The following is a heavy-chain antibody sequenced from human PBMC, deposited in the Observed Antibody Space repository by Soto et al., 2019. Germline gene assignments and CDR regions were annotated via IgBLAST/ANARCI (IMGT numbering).Heavy chain of an antibody. Sequence: QVQLVESGGALVKPGGSLRLSCAASGFTFSDYYMSWIRQAPGKGLEWVSHISSSTGYTNYADSVKGPFTISRDNTKKSLYLQMNSLRGEDTAVYYCARGDSTWSYWGQGTLVTVSS. CDR2: ISSSTGYT. CDR1: GFTFSDYY. D-gene: IGHD2-2*01. V-gene: IGHV3-11*05. CDR3: ARGDSTWSY. J-gene: IGHJ4*02.